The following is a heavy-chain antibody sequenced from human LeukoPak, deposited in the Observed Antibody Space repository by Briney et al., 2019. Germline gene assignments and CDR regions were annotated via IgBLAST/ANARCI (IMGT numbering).Heavy chain of an antibody. CDR1: AFSFSSYT. V-gene: IGHV3-23*01. CDR3: AKDWNYAAY. Sequence: TGGSLRLSCATSAFSFSSYTMSWVPQAPGKGLEWVSAISGSGGSTYYADSVKGRFTISRDNSKNTLYLQMNSLRAEDTAVYYCAKDWNYAAYWGQGTLVTVSS. CDR2: ISGSGGST. J-gene: IGHJ4*02. D-gene: IGHD1-7*01.